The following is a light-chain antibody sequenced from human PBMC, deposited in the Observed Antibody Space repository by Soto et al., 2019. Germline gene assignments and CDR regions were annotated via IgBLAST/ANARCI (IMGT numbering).Light chain of an antibody. J-gene: IGLJ2*01. Sequence: QSVLTQPASVSGSPGQSITISCTGTSSDVGGYNYVSWYHQHPGKAPKLMIYDVSNRPSGVSNRFSGSKSANTASLTISGLQAEDEADYYCSSYTGSSTYVVFGGGTKLTVL. V-gene: IGLV2-14*01. CDR1: SSDVGGYNY. CDR2: DVS. CDR3: SSYTGSSTYVV.